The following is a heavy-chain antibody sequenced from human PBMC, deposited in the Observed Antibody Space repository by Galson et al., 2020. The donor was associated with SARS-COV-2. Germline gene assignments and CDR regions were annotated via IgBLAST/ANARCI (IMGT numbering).Heavy chain of an antibody. J-gene: IGHJ3*02. D-gene: IGHD5-18*01. CDR3: ATLSYGLRDDAFDI. Sequence: TLSLTCTVSGGSISSYYWSWIRQPPGKGLERIGYIYYSGYTNYNPSLKSRVTISVDTSKNQFSLKLSSVTAADTAVYYCATLSYGLRDDAFDIWGQGTMVTVSS. V-gene: IGHV4-59*08. CDR1: GGSISSYY. CDR2: IYYSGYT.